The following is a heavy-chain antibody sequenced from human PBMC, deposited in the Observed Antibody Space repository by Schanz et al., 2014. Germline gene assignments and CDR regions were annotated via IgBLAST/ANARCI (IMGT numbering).Heavy chain of an antibody. Sequence: QVQLVESGGGVVQSGRSLRLSCVASGFTFSSYGMHWVRQAPGKGLEWVAVIWYDENTKYYADSVKGRFTMSRDNSKNTLYLQMNSRRAEDAAVYYCGRANYRRKINFDYWGRGTLVTVSS. CDR3: GRANYRRKINFDY. D-gene: IGHD3-10*01. CDR1: GFTFSSYG. V-gene: IGHV3-33*01. J-gene: IGHJ4*02. CDR2: IWYDENTK.